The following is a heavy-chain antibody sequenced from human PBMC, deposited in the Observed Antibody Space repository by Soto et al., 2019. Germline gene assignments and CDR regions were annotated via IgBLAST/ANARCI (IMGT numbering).Heavy chain of an antibody. D-gene: IGHD2-2*01. CDR1: GCTFSSYA. Sequence: GASVKVSCKASGCTFSSYAISWVRQAPGQGLEWMGGIIPIFGTANYAQKFQGRVTITADESTSTAYMELSSLRSEDTAVYYCARGGYCSSTSCPQPIFTKYYYYYYGMDVWGQGTTVTVSS. V-gene: IGHV1-69*13. CDR2: IIPIFGTA. J-gene: IGHJ6*02. CDR3: ARGGYCSSTSCPQPIFTKYYYYYYGMDV.